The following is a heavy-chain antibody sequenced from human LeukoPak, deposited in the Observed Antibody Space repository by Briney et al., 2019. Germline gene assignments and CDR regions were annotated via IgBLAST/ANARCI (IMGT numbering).Heavy chain of an antibody. J-gene: IGHJ3*02. D-gene: IGHD2-2*02. CDR1: GFTFTNSA. Sequence: SVKVSCKASGFTFTNSAMQWVRQARGQRLEWIGWIVVGSGNTNYAQKFQERVTMTRDTSISTAYMELSRLRSDDTAVYYCARDLYCSSTSCYRAFDIWGQGTMVTVSS. CDR2: IVVGSGNT. V-gene: IGHV1-58*02. CDR3: ARDLYCSSTSCYRAFDI.